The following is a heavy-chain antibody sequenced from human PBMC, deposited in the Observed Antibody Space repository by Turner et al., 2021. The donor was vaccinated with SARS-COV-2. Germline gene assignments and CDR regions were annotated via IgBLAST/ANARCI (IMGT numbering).Heavy chain of an antibody. CDR1: GGSISSSSYY. V-gene: IGHV4-39*01. Sequence: QRQLQESGPGLVNPSETLSLTCTVSGGSISSSSYYWGWIRQPPGKGLEWIGNIVYRGSAYYNPSLKSRVTISVDPSKNQFSLKLTSVTAADTAVYYCARLMDTAMDYYGTDVWGQGTTVTVSS. CDR2: IVYRGSA. CDR3: ARLMDTAMDYYGTDV. D-gene: IGHD5-18*01. J-gene: IGHJ6*02.